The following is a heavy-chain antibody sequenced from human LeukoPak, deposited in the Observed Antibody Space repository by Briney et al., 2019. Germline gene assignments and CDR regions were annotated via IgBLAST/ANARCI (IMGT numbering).Heavy chain of an antibody. CDR1: GYSISSGYY. D-gene: IGHD3-10*01. Sequence: SQTLSLTCTVSGYSISSGYYWGWIRQPPGKGLEWIGSIYHSGSTYYNPSLKSRVTISVDTSKNQFSLKLSSVTAADTAVYYCARHLDRRGFDYWGQGTLVTVST. V-gene: IGHV4-38-2*02. J-gene: IGHJ4*02. CDR2: IYHSGST. CDR3: ARHLDRRGFDY.